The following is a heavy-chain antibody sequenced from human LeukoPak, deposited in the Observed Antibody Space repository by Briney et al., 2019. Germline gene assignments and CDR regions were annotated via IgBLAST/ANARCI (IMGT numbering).Heavy chain of an antibody. CDR3: VRDRIDGGNYPNWFDL. Sequence: AGGSLRLSCAASGFTFSSNWMHWVRQAPGKGLVWVSRINEDGSTTNYADSVKGRSTIFRDNPRNTLYLQMKNLRVEDAAVYFCVRDRIDGGNYPNWFDLWGQGTLVTVS. V-gene: IGHV3-74*01. J-gene: IGHJ5*02. CDR1: GFTFSSNW. D-gene: IGHD4/OR15-4a*01. CDR2: INEDGSTT.